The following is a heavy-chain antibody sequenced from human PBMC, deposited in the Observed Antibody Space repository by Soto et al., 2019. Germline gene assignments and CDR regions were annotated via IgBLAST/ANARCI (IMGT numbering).Heavy chain of an antibody. V-gene: IGHV4-59*01. Sequence: PSETLSLSCTVSGGSISRYYWSWIRQPPGKGLEWIGYIYYSGSTNYNPSLKSRVTISVDTSKNQFSLKLSSVTAADTAVYYCARDDPRGYSGYDSWGQGTLVTVSS. CDR2: IYYSGST. D-gene: IGHD5-12*01. CDR1: GGSISRYY. J-gene: IGHJ5*02. CDR3: ARDDPRGYSGYDS.